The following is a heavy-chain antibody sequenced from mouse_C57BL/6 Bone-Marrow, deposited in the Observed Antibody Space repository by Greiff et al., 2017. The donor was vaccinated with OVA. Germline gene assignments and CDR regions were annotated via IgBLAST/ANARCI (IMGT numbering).Heavy chain of an antibody. CDR1: GYTFTDYY. D-gene: IGHD1-1*02. Sequence: VQLKQSGPVLVKPGASVKMSCKASGYTFTDYYMNWVKQSHGKSLEWIGVINPYNGGTSYNQKFKGKATLTVDKSSSTAYMELNSLTSEDSAVYYCAYGGNFDYWGQGTTLTVSS. CDR2: INPYNGGT. J-gene: IGHJ2*01. V-gene: IGHV1-19*01. CDR3: AYGGNFDY.